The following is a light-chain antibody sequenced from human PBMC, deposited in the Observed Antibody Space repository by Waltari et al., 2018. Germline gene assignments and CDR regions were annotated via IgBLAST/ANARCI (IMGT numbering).Light chain of an antibody. CDR1: QSLLYSPNHKNY. CDR2: YAY. V-gene: IGKV4-1*01. CDR3: QQYYTSPQYT. Sequence: DIVMTQSPESLAVALGGRATINCKSSQSLLYSPNHKNYLAWYQQNPGPPPTLLIYYAYAREFGVPDRFTGSGSGTDFTLTISSREAEHVAVDYCQQYYTSPQYTFGQGTKLEIK. J-gene: IGKJ2*01.